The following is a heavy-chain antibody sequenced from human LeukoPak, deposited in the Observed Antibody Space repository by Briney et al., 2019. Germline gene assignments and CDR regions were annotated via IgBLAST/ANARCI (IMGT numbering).Heavy chain of an antibody. J-gene: IGHJ6*02. Sequence: PGGSLRLSCAASGFTFSTYAMSWVRQAPGKGLEWVSGISGSGSSTYTADSLRGRFTISRDNSKNTLYLQMNSLRAEDTAVYYCAKPLGSSWDYYYYGMDVWGQGTTVTVSS. CDR3: AKPLGSSWDYYYYGMDV. V-gene: IGHV3-23*01. D-gene: IGHD6-13*01. CDR2: ISGSGSST. CDR1: GFTFSTYA.